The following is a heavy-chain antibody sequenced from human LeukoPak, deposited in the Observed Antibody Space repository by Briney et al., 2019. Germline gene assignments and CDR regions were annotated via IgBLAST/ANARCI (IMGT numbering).Heavy chain of an antibody. CDR1: VGSISSGGYS. V-gene: IGHV4-30-4*07. CDR3: ARSQGGGSNSNWFDP. J-gene: IGHJ5*02. CDR2: IYYSGST. Sequence: SETLSLTCAVSVGSISSGGYSWSWVRQPPGKGLEWTGYIYYSGSTYYNPSLKSRVTISVDTPKNQFSLKLSSVTAADTAVYYCARSQGGGSNSNWFDPWGQGTLVTVSS. D-gene: IGHD4-23*01.